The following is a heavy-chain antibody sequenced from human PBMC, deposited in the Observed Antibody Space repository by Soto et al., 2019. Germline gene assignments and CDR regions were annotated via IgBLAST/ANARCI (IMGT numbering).Heavy chain of an antibody. CDR2: ISYDGSNK. Sequence: QVQLVESGGGVVQPGRSLRLSCAASGFTFSSYAMHWVRQAPGKGLEWVAVISYDGSNKYYADSVKGRFTISRDNSKNTLYLQMNSLRAEDTVVYYCASLPLGGATYYYYGMDVWGQGTTVTVSS. V-gene: IGHV3-30-3*01. J-gene: IGHJ6*02. CDR1: GFTFSSYA. D-gene: IGHD1-26*01. CDR3: ASLPLGGATYYYYGMDV.